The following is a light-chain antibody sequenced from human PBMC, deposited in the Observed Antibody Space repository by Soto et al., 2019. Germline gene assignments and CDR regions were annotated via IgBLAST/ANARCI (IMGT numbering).Light chain of an antibody. V-gene: IGKV1-39*01. CDR1: QSISSY. J-gene: IGKJ1*01. CDR3: QQSYSTPWT. Sequence: IEMTQSPSSLSASVGDIVSITCRAIQSISSYLHWYQQKPVKAPKLLIYAASSLQSGVPSRFSGSGSGTDFPLTISSLQPEDFATYYCQQSYSTPWTFGQGTKVDIK. CDR2: AAS.